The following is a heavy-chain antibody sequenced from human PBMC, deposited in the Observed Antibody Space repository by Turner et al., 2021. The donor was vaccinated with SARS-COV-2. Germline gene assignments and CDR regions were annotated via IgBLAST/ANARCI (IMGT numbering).Heavy chain of an antibody. CDR3: ARAFGSGSFLLDY. CDR1: GFSFSSYA. V-gene: IGHV3-33*01. Sequence: QVPLLEPGGGVVQPGGSLTLSCAASGFSFSSYAMHWVRQSPEKGLEWVAIIWNDGSNKYYANSVKGRFTVSRDNSQNTLFLHMSALRVDDTAVYHCARAFGSGSFLLDYWGQGTQVTVSS. D-gene: IGHD3-10*01. J-gene: IGHJ4*02. CDR2: IWNDGSNK.